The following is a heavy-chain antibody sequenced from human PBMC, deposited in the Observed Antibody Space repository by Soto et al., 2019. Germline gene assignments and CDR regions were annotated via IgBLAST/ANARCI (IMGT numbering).Heavy chain of an antibody. CDR2: ISGSNGDT. V-gene: IGHV1-18*01. CDR3: GRGGLAVSGTYDY. J-gene: IGHJ4*02. Sequence: VQLVQSGAEVKESGASVKVSCKASGYTFINYGVAWVRRAPGQGPEWMGWISGSNGDTKYAQNLQNRVSLTTDTYTNTAYMELRSLRPDDTAIYFCGRGGLAVSGTYDYWGQGTLVTVSS. CDR1: GYTFINYG. D-gene: IGHD6-19*01.